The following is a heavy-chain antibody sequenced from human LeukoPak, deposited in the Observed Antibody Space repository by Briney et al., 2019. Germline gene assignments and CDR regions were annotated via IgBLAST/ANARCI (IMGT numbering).Heavy chain of an antibody. CDR1: GYTFTGYY. CDR3: ARGRTERIQLWLNY. J-gene: IGHJ4*02. Sequence: ASVKVSCKASGYTFTGYYMHWVRQAPGQGLEWMGWINPNTGGTNYAQKFQGRVTMTRDTSTSTAYMELSWLRFDDTAVYYCARGRTERIQLWLNYWGQGTLVTVSS. CDR2: INPNTGGT. D-gene: IGHD5-18*01. V-gene: IGHV1-2*02.